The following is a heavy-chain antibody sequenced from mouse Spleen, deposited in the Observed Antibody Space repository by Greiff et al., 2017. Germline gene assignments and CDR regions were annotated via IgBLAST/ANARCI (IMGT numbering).Heavy chain of an antibody. CDR3: ARPLLWLRRGFAY. V-gene: IGHV1-22*01. CDR1: GYTFTDYN. D-gene: IGHD2-9*01. CDR2: INPNNGGT. J-gene: IGHJ3*01. Sequence: EVKLMESGPELVKPGASVKMSCKASGYTFTDYNMHWVKQSHGKSLEWIGYINPNNGGTSYNQKFKGKATLTVNKSSSTAYMELRSLTSEDSAVYYCARPLLWLRRGFAYWGQGTLVTVSA.